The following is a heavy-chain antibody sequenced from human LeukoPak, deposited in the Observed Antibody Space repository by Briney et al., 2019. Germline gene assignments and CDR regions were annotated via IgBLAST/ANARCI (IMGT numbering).Heavy chain of an antibody. D-gene: IGHD1-1*01. CDR1: GYTFTDYN. V-gene: IGHV1-2*02. J-gene: IGHJ4*02. CDR3: VRDVHNWNDDY. CDR2: INPNGGVT. Sequence: GASVKVSCKASGYTFTDYNIHWVRQAPGQGLKWMGWINPNGGVTNYPQKFQGRVTLTRDTSITAAYMDLSRLTSDDTAVYYCVRDVHNWNDDYWGQGTPVTVSS.